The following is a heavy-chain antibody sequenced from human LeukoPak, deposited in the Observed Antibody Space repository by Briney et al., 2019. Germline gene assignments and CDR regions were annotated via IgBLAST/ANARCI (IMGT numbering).Heavy chain of an antibody. CDR2: ISGSVGST. CDR3: AKGGGYFDY. D-gene: IGHD3-16*01. Sequence: GGSLRLSCAASGFTFSSYAMSWVRQAPGKGLEWVSAISGSVGSTKYADSVKGRFTISRDNSKNTLYLQMNSLRVEDMAVYYCAKGGGYFDYWGQGTLVTVSS. CDR1: GFTFSSYA. J-gene: IGHJ4*02. V-gene: IGHV3-23*01.